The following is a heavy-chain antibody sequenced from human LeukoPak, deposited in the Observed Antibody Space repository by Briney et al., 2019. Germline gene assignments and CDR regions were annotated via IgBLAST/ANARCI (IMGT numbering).Heavy chain of an antibody. Sequence: PGGSLSLSCAASGFTVSSNYMSWVLQAPGKGLEWVSLIYSGGRIFYADSVKGRFIISTDNSKNTLYLQMNSLRAEDTAVYYCASGYSYGKVDYWGQGTLVTVSS. CDR3: ASGYSYGKVDY. CDR2: IYSGGRI. D-gene: IGHD5-18*01. CDR1: GFTVSSNY. J-gene: IGHJ4*02. V-gene: IGHV3-66*01.